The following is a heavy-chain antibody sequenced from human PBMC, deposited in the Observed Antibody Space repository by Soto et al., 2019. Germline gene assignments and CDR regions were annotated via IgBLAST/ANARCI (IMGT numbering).Heavy chain of an antibody. J-gene: IGHJ5*02. CDR2: INHSGST. V-gene: IGHV4-34*01. CDR3: VPMVRGVNWFDP. D-gene: IGHD3-10*01. CDR1: GGSFSGYY. Sequence: QVQLQQWGAGLLKPSETLSLTCAVYGGSFSGYYWSWIRQPPGKGLEWIGEINHSGSTNYNPSLKSRVTISVDTFKNQFSLKLSSVTAADTAVYYCVPMVRGVNWFDPWGQGTLVTVSS.